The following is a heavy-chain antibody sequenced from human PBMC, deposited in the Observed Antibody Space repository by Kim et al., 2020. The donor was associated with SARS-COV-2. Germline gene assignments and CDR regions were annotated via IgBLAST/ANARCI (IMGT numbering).Heavy chain of an antibody. J-gene: IGHJ4*02. CDR2: FHYSGSS. V-gene: IGHV4-59*08. CDR1: GGSISSYY. Sequence: SETLSLTCTVSGGSISSYYWNWIRQPPGKGLEWIGYFHYSGSSNYNPSPKSRVTISVETSNNQFSLNLRFVTAADTAVYYCARQEKGCSSDSCYGKSFDYWGQGTLVTVSS. CDR3: ARQEKGCSSDSCYGKSFDY. D-gene: IGHD2-2*01.